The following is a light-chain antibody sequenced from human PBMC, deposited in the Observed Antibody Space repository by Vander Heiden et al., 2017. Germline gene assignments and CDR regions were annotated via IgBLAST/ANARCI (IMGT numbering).Light chain of an antibody. CDR1: QSISSW. V-gene: IGKV1-5*03. J-gene: IGKJ1*01. Sequence: DIQMTQSPSTLSASVGDRVTSTCRASQSISSWLAWYQQKPGKAPKLLIYKASSLESGVPSRFSGSGSGTEFTLTISSLQPDDFATYYCQQYNSYSQWTFGQGTKVEIK. CDR3: QQYNSYSQWT. CDR2: KAS.